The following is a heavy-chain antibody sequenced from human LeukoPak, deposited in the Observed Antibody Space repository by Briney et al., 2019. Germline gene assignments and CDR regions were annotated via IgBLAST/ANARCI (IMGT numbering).Heavy chain of an antibody. D-gene: IGHD3-22*01. CDR3: AKDSPALIVVDNDGFEI. CDR2: ISDTGGSR. J-gene: IGHJ3*02. Sequence: GGSLRLSCAASGFTFSTYAMSWVRQAPGKGLEWVSGISDTGGSRYYVDSVKGRFTISRDNSNNMLYLQMHSLRAEDTAIYYCAKDSPALIVVDNDGFEIWGQGTMVTVSS. CDR1: GFTFSTYA. V-gene: IGHV3-23*01.